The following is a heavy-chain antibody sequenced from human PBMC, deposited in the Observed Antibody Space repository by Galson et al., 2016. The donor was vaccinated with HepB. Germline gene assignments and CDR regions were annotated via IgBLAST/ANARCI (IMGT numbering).Heavy chain of an antibody. CDR3: AHSPRLGVFTLFDS. V-gene: IGHV3-30*03. J-gene: IGHJ4*02. Sequence: SLRLSCAASGFTFSTFDVHWVRQAPGKGLEWVAFISSDGNNKYYADSVKGRFTISRDNSKNTLYLQMNSLRAEDTATYYCAHSPRLGVFTLFDSWGQGARVTVSS. CDR2: ISSDGNNK. CDR1: GFTFSTFD. D-gene: IGHD7-27*01.